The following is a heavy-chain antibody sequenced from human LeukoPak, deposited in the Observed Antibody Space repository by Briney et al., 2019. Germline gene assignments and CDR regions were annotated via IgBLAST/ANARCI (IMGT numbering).Heavy chain of an antibody. V-gene: IGHV3-23*01. D-gene: IGHD2-2*01. CDR1: GFTFSSYA. J-gene: IGHJ6*02. Sequence: PGGSLRLSCAASGFTFSSYAMSWVRQAPGKGLEWVSAISGSGGSTYYADSVKGRFTISRDNSKNTLYLQMNSLRAEDTAVYYCAAGPYQPTYLDYGMDVWGQGTTVTVSS. CDR2: ISGSGGST. CDR3: AAGPYQPTYLDYGMDV.